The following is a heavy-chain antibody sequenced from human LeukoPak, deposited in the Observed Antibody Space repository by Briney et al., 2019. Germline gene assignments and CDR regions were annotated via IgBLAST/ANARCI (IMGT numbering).Heavy chain of an antibody. Sequence: SETLSVTCAVYGESFSGYYWSWIRQTPGKGLEWVGEINHSGSTNYNPSLKSRVTISVDTSKNQFSLKLSSVTAADTAVYYCARGSEDNWNDLLWAFDIWGQGTMVTVSS. CDR1: GESFSGYY. V-gene: IGHV4-34*01. CDR2: INHSGST. CDR3: ARGSEDNWNDLLWAFDI. D-gene: IGHD1-20*01. J-gene: IGHJ3*02.